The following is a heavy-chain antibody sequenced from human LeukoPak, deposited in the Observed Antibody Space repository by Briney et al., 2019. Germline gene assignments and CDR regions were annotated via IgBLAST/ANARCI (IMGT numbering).Heavy chain of an antibody. CDR3: TRRVSSGYD. J-gene: IGHJ4*02. CDR1: GFTFSGSA. Sequence: GGSLRLSCAASGFTFSGSAMDWVRQASGKGLEWVGRIRSKANSYATAYAASVKGRFTISRDDSKNTAYLQMNSLKTEDTAVYYCTRRVSSGYDWGRGTLVTVSS. D-gene: IGHD3-22*01. V-gene: IGHV3-73*01. CDR2: IRSKANSYAT.